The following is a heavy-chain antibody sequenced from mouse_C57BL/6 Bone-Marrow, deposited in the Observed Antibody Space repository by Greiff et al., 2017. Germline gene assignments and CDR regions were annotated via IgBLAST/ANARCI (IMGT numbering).Heavy chain of an antibody. V-gene: IGHV1-76*01. CDR3: ARDYYSSSFWCFDV. J-gene: IGHJ1*03. D-gene: IGHD1-1*01. Sequence: QVQLKESGAELVRPGASVKLSCKASGYTFTDYYINWVKQRPGQGLEWIARIYPGSGNTYYNEKFKGKATLTAEKSSSTAYMQLSSLTSEDSAVYVGARDYYSSSFWCFDVWGKGTTVTVSS. CDR1: GYTFTDYY. CDR2: IYPGSGNT.